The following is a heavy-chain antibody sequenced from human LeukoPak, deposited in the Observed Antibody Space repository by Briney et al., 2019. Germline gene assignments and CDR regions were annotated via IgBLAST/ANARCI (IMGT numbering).Heavy chain of an antibody. Sequence: SETLSLTCSVPGGSISCSSYYWGWIRQPPGKGLECIGSIYYSGSTNYNPSLKSRVTISADTSKNQFSLKLSSVTAADTAVYYCASVRPGYYCMVYWGQGTLVTVSS. V-gene: IGHV4-39*07. J-gene: IGHJ4*02. D-gene: IGHD3-22*01. CDR3: ASVRPGYYCMVY. CDR1: GGSISCSSYY. CDR2: IYYSGST.